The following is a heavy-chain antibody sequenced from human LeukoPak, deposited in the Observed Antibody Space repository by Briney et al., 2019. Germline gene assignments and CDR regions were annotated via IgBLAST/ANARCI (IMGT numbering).Heavy chain of an antibody. J-gene: IGHJ3*02. CDR3: AREGTYYDILTGRREDAFDI. CDR1: GYTFTGYY. V-gene: IGHV1-2*02. CDR2: INPNSGGT. Sequence: GASVKVSCKASGYTFTGYYMHWVRQAPGQGLEWMGWINPNSGGTNYAQKFQGRVTMTRGTSISTAYMELSRLRSDDTAVYYCAREGTYYDILTGRREDAFDIWGQGTMVTVSS. D-gene: IGHD3-9*01.